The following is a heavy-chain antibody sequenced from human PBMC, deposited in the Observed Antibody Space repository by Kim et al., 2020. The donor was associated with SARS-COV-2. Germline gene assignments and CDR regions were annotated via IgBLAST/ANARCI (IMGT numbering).Heavy chain of an antibody. D-gene: IGHD5-12*01. CDR3: ARLRGGYDWHFDY. Sequence: SETLSLTCTVSGGSISSYYWSWIRQPPGKGLEWIGYIYYSGSTNYNPSLKSRVTISVDTSKNQFSLKLSSVTAADTAVYYCARLRGGYDWHFDYWGHGTLVTVSS. CDR2: IYYSGST. V-gene: IGHV4-59*01. CDR1: GGSISSYY. J-gene: IGHJ4*01.